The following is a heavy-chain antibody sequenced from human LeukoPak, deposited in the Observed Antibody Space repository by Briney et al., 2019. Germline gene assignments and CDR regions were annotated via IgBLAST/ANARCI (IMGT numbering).Heavy chain of an antibody. D-gene: IGHD3-10*01. CDR1: GYSFSNYD. J-gene: IGHJ6*02. CDR2: MNPNSGNT. Sequence: ASVKVSCKTSGYSFSNYDINWARQATGQGLEWMAWMNPNSGNTGIYAQNFQGRITMTRDTSISTAYMELSSLTSEDTAVYYCARGGTLVRGVTLLSGMDVWGQGTTVTVS. CDR3: ARGGTLVRGVTLLSGMDV. V-gene: IGHV1-8*01.